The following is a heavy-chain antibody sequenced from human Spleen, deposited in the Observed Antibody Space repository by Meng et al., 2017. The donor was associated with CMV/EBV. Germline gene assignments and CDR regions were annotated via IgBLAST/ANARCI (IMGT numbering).Heavy chain of an antibody. CDR1: GYTFTGHH. J-gene: IGHJ4*02. V-gene: IGHV1-2*02. Sequence: ASVKVSCKASGYTFTGHHVHWMRQVPGQGLEWMGWVNTNTGGTRYSQKFQGRVTMVRDTSVTTAFMELSRLRSDDTAVYYCARDTDYYDNSGYTSFDLWGQGTLVTVSS. CDR3: ARDTDYYDNSGYTSFDL. D-gene: IGHD3-22*01. CDR2: VNTNTGGT.